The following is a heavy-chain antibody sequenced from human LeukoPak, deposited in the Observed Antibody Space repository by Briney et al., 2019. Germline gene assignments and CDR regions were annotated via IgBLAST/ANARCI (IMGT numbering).Heavy chain of an antibody. CDR1: GGSISSYY. D-gene: IGHD5-18*01. J-gene: IGHJ3*02. CDR3: GRARYVNSFYAFHI. V-gene: IGHV4-59*01. Sequence: SEALSLTCTVSGGSISSYYWSWIRLPPGKGLEWIGYLYKSGNTNYSPSLKSRVTILGDTSKNQFFLKLSSVTAADTAVYYCGRARYVNSFYAFHIWGQGTLVSVSS. CDR2: LYKSGNT.